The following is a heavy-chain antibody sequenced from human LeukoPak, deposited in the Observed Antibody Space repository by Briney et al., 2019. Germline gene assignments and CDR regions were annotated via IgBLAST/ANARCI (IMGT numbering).Heavy chain of an antibody. Sequence: GGSLRLSCAASGFTFSSYAMSWVRQAPGKGLEWVSAISGSGGSTYYADSVKGRFTISRDNSKNTLYLQMNSLRAEDTAVYYCAKDAGXTXXXXXIXLFDYWGXGTLVTV. J-gene: IGHJ4*02. V-gene: IGHV3-23*01. CDR3: AKDAGXTXXXXXIXLFDY. D-gene: IGHD3-10*01. CDR1: GFTFSSYA. CDR2: ISGSGGST.